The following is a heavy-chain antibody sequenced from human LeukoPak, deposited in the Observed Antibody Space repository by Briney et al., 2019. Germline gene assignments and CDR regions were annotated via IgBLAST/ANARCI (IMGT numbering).Heavy chain of an antibody. Sequence: GVSLTLSCAASGFTFSSYSMGFVRQAPRKGLELVSAISGSVGSTYYADSVKGRFTISRDNSKNTLYLQMNSLRAEDTGVYYCAKAGSPNAFDIWGQGTMVTVSS. CDR2: ISGSVGST. J-gene: IGHJ3*02. V-gene: IGHV3-23*01. CDR3: AKAGSPNAFDI. CDR1: GFTFSSYS.